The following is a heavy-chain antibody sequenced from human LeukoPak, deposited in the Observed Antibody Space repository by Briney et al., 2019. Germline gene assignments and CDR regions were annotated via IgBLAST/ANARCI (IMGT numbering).Heavy chain of an antibody. J-gene: IGHJ4*02. CDR3: AKAGIGADGAGFLCEY. CDR1: GFTFSDYA. CDR2: ASYYVGKQ. V-gene: IGHV3-23*01. D-gene: IGHD1-1*01. Sequence: GGSLRLFCAASGFTFSDYAMSWVRQAPGKGLEWVSTASYYVGKQYHADSVRGRFTVSRDNSRNTVSLQMSSLRVEDTGIYYCAKAGIGADGAGFLCEYWGQGTLVTVSS.